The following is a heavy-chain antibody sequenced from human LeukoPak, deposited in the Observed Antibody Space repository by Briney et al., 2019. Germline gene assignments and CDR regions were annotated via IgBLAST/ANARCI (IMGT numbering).Heavy chain of an antibody. CDR3: ARGPSGYHNT. J-gene: IGHJ4*02. CDR2: ISGSGGTT. Sequence: GSLRLSCAASGFTFSSYGMTWVRQAPGKGLEWVSSISGSGGTTYYADSVKGRFTISRDNSKNTLYLQMNSLRAEDTAVYYCARGPSGYHNTGGQGTLVTVSS. CDR1: GFTFSSYG. D-gene: IGHD5-12*01. V-gene: IGHV3-23*01.